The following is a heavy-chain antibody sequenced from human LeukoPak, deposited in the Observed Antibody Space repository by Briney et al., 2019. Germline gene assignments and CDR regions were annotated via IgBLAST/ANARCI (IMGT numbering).Heavy chain of an antibody. V-gene: IGHV4-4*09. CDR3: ARRGSGYENRFYYYYYMDV. Sequence: SETLSLTCTVSGGSISSYYWSWIRQPPGKGLEWIGYIYTSGSTNYNPSLKGRVTISVDTSKNQFSLKLSSVTAADTAVYYCARRGSGYENRFYYYYYMDVWGKGTTVTVSS. CDR2: IYTSGST. CDR1: GGSISSYY. J-gene: IGHJ6*03. D-gene: IGHD5-12*01.